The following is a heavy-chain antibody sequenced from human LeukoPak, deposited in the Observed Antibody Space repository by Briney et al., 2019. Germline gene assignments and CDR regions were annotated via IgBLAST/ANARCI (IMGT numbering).Heavy chain of an antibody. CDR2: INPNSGGT. CDR3: ARTYTAVHYFDY. V-gene: IGHV1-2*02. Sequence: ASGKVSCKASGYTFTGYYMHWVRQAPGQGLECMGWINPNSGGTNYAQKFQGRVTMTRDTSISTAYMGLSRLTSDDTALYYCARTYTAVHYFDYWGQGTLVTVSS. D-gene: IGHD2-21*02. J-gene: IGHJ4*02. CDR1: GYTFTGYY.